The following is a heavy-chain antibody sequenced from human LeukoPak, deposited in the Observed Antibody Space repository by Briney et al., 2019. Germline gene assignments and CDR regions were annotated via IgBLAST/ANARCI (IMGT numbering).Heavy chain of an antibody. CDR2: IYNDDRT. CDR1: GFTFSSYS. CDR3: ARGTGWLYFDY. J-gene: IGHJ4*02. Sequence: GGSLRLSCAASGFTFSSYSMNWVRQAPGKGLEWVSIIYNDDRTFYADSVKGRFTISRDNSKNTLYLQMNSLRVDDTAVYYCARGTGWLYFDYWGQGTLVTVSS. D-gene: IGHD6-19*01. V-gene: IGHV3-53*01.